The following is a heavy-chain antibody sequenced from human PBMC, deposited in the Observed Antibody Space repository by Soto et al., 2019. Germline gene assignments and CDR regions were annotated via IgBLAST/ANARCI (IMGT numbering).Heavy chain of an antibody. CDR1: GYTFTSYG. J-gene: IGHJ5*02. D-gene: IGHD3-10*01. CDR3: ARAFDYYGSGTYYIP. CDR2: ISTYNGNT. Sequence: ASVKVSCKASGYTFTSYGISWVRQAPGQGLEWMGWISTYNGNTNYAQNLQGRLTMTADTSTSTAYMELRSLRSDDTVVYYCARAFDYYGSGTYYIPWGQGTLVTVSS. V-gene: IGHV1-18*01.